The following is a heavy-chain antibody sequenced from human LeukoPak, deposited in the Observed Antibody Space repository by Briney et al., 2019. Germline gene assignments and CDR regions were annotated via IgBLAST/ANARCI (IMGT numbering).Heavy chain of an antibody. CDR2: INNSSSTI. Sequence: GGSLRLSCAASGFTFSSYTMNWVRQAPGKGLECGSCINNSSSTIYYPHSVKGRFTISRDNDKNSLYLKMHSLRAEDTAVYYCAGGGDTDSRYFKYWGQGTLVTVSS. D-gene: IGHD3-22*01. J-gene: IGHJ1*01. V-gene: IGHV3-48*01. CDR3: AGGGDTDSRYFKY. CDR1: GFTFSSYT.